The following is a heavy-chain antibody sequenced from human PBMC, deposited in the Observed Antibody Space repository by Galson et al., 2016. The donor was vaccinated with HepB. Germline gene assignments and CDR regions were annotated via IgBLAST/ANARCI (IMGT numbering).Heavy chain of an antibody. CDR1: GYTFTSYY. D-gene: IGHD2-15*01. Sequence: SVKVSCKASGYTFTSYYIHWVRQAPGQGLEWMGMMNPSGSSTTYAQQFQGRVTMTRDTSTSTVYMELSSLRSEDSAVYYCATYPGYCRGGTCYFPEYFQHWGQGTLVTVSS. CDR2: MNPSGSST. CDR3: ATYPGYCRGGTCYFPEYFQH. J-gene: IGHJ1*01. V-gene: IGHV1-46*03.